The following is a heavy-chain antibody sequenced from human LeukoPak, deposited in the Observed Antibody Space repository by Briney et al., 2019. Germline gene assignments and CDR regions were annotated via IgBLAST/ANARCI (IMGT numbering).Heavy chain of an antibody. CDR1: GYTLTELS. CDR2: INPSGGST. CDR3: ARDRVTIFGVVIIERVIDY. J-gene: IGHJ4*02. Sequence: ASVKVSCKVSGYTLTELSMHWVRQAPGQGLEWMGIINPSGGSTSYAQKFQGRVTMTRDTSTSTVYMELSSLRSEDTAVYYCARDRVTIFGVVIIERVIDYWGQGTLVTVSS. D-gene: IGHD3-3*01. V-gene: IGHV1-46*01.